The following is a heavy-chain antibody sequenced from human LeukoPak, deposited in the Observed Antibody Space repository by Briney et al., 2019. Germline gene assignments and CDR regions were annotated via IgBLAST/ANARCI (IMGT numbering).Heavy chain of an antibody. CDR1: GFTFDDYA. CDR2: ISWNSGSI. Sequence: PGGSLRLSCAASGFTFDDYAMHWVRHAPGKGLEWVSGISWNSGSIGYADSVKGRFTISRDNAKNSLYLQMNSLRAEDTALYYCARSLNYDILTGKRQSYYFDYWGQGTLVTVSS. CDR3: ARSLNYDILTGKRQSYYFDY. V-gene: IGHV3-9*01. J-gene: IGHJ4*02. D-gene: IGHD3-9*01.